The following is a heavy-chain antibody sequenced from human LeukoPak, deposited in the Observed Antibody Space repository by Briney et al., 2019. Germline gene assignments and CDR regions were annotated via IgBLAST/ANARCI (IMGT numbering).Heavy chain of an antibody. J-gene: IGHJ4*01. CDR3: AIYGDYGGRHEY. Sequence: PSETLSLTCTVSGGSISSSSYYWGWIRQPPGKGLEWIGSIYYSGSTYYNPSLKSRVTISVDTSKNHFSLKLSSGPAADTAVDYCAIYGDYGGRHEYLGQGTLGTGSS. CDR1: GGSISSSSYY. CDR2: IYYSGST. D-gene: IGHD4-17*01. V-gene: IGHV4-39*02.